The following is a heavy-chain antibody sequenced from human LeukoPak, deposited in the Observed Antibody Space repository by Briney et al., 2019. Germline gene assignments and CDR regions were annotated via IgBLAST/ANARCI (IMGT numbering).Heavy chain of an antibody. V-gene: IGHV1-3*01. CDR3: ARTGYSSSWPDY. CDR2: INAGNGNT. J-gene: IGHJ4*02. D-gene: IGHD6-13*01. CDR1: GYTFTSYA. Sequence: GASVKASCKASGYTFTSYAMHWVRQAPGQRLEWMGWINAGNGNTKYSQKFMGRVTITSDTSASTDYMELSSLRSEDTAVYYCARTGYSSSWPDYWGQGTLVTVSS.